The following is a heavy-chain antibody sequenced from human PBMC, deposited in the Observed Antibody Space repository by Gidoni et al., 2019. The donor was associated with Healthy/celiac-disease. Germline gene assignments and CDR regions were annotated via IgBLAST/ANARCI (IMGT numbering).Heavy chain of an antibody. D-gene: IGHD2-2*01. CDR3: ARDRGGDIVVVPAAMVGAFDI. J-gene: IGHJ3*02. CDR1: GFTFSSYG. CDR2: ISDDGSNK. V-gene: IGHV3-30*04. Sequence: QVQLVESGGGVVQPGRSLRLSCAASGFTFSSYGMHWVRQAPGKGLEWVAVISDDGSNKYYADSVKGRFTISRDNSKNTLYLQMNSLRAEDTAVYYCARDRGGDIVVVPAAMVGAFDIWGQGTMVTVSS.